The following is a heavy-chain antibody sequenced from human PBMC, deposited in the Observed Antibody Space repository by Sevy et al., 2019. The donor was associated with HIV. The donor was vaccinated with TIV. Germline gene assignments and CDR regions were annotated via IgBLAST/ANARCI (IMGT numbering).Heavy chain of an antibody. CDR3: AEAENRTYSSGWYDY. D-gene: IGHD6-19*01. CDR2: ISWHSANI. Sequence: SLKISCAASGFTFDDYAMHWVRQAPGKGLEWVSGISWHSANIGYADSVKGRFTISRDNAKNSLYLQMNSLRAEDTALYYCAEAENRTYSSGWYDYWGQGTLVTVSS. CDR1: GFTFDDYA. J-gene: IGHJ4*02. V-gene: IGHV3-9*01.